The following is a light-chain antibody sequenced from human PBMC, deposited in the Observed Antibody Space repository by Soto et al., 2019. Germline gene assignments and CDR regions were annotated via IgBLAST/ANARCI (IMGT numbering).Light chain of an antibody. Sequence: QSALTQPPSASGSPGQSVTISCTGTSSDVGGYNYVSWYQQHPGKAPKLMIYEVTNRPSGVSNRFSGSKSGNTASLTISGLQAEDEADYYCASYTSTSTSVLFGGGTKLTVL. J-gene: IGLJ3*02. V-gene: IGLV2-14*01. CDR1: SSDVGGYNY. CDR2: EVT. CDR3: ASYTSTSTSVL.